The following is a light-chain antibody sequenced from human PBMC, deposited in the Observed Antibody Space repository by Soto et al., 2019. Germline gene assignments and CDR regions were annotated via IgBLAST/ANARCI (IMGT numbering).Light chain of an antibody. V-gene: IGKV3-11*01. CDR1: QSVSGY. CDR3: QQRSNWHPT. Sequence: EIVLTQSPATLSLSPGERATLSCRASQSVSGYLAWYQQKPGQAPRLLIYDASNRATGIPARFRRRGSGTDFALNIGSLAPEDFAVYYCQQRSNWHPTFGGGTKLEIK. CDR2: DAS. J-gene: IGKJ4*01.